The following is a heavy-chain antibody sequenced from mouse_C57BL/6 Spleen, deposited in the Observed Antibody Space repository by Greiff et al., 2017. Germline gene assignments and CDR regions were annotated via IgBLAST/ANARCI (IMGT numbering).Heavy chain of an antibody. Sequence: VQLQQSGPELVKPGASVKISCKASGYAFSSSWMNWVKQRPGKGLEWIGRIYPGDGDTNYNGKFKGKATLTADKSSSTAYMQLSSLTSEDSAVYFCARYYYGSSYWFAYWGQGTLVTVSA. CDR3: ARYYYGSSYWFAY. J-gene: IGHJ3*01. CDR2: IYPGDGDT. V-gene: IGHV1-82*01. D-gene: IGHD1-1*01. CDR1: GYAFSSSW.